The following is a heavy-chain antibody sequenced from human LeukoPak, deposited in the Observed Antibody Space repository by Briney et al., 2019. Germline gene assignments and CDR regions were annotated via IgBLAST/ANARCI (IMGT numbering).Heavy chain of an antibody. V-gene: IGHV3-33*01. J-gene: IGHJ4*02. CDR2: IWYDGSNK. D-gene: IGHD3-22*01. Sequence: PGRSQRLSCAASGFTFSSYGMHWVRQAPGKGLEWVAVIWYDGSNKYYADSVKGRFTISRDNSKNTLYLQMNSLRAEDTAVYYCARPHYYDSSGYYYDYWGQGTLVTVSS. CDR1: GFTFSSYG. CDR3: ARPHYYDSSGYYYDY.